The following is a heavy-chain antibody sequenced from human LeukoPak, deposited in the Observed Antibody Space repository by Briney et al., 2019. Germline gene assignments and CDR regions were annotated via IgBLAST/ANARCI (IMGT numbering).Heavy chain of an antibody. CDR3: AKDPDDISPVNDAFDI. CDR2: ISGGGGST. V-gene: IGHV3-23*01. D-gene: IGHD3-9*01. J-gene: IGHJ3*02. CDR1: GFTFSSYA. Sequence: GGSLRLSCAASGFTFSSYAMSWVRQAPGKGLEWVSAISGGGGSTYYADSVKGRFTISRDNSKNTLYLQMNSLRAEDTAVYYCAKDPDDISPVNDAFDIWGQGTMVTVSS.